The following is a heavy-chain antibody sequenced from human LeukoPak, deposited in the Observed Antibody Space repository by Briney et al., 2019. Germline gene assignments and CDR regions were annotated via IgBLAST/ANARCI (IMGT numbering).Heavy chain of an antibody. Sequence: GASVKVSCKASGYTFTSYDIKRVRQATGQGLEWMGWMNPNSGYTGYAQKFQARVTMARNTSINTAYMELSSLRSEDTAVYYCARSKTGSLGNWFDLWGQGTLVTVSS. D-gene: IGHD1-1*01. CDR3: ARSKTGSLGNWFDL. CDR2: MNPNSGYT. V-gene: IGHV1-8*01. CDR1: GYTFTSYD. J-gene: IGHJ5*02.